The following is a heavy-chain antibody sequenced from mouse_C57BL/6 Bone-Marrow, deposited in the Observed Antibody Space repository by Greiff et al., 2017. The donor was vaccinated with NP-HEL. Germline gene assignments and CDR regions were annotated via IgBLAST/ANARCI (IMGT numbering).Heavy chain of an antibody. D-gene: IGHD3-3*01. CDR2: ICRGGSLP. CDR3: ARHGWTRGYAMDY. CDR1: GFTFSSSC. V-gene: IGHV5-6*01. J-gene: IGHJ4*01. Sequence: EVQGGESWGDLLKPGGSLKLSCAASGFTFSSSCMSLVRQDPDKMLGWVATICRGGSLPYYSDSVKGRFTISRDNAKNTLYLQMSSLKSEDTAMYYCARHGWTRGYAMDYWGQGTSVTVSS.